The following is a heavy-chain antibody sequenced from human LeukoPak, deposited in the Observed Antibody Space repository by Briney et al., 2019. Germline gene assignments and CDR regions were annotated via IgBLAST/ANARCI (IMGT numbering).Heavy chain of an antibody. D-gene: IGHD1-26*01. CDR2: INPNSGNT. J-gene: IGHJ4*02. CDR3: AISGSYDPTLYYFDY. CDR1: GYAFTGYY. V-gene: IGHV1-8*03. Sequence: ASVKVSCKASGYAFTGYYMHWVRQAPGQGLEWMGWINPNSGNTGYAQKFQGRVTITRNTSISTAYMELSSLRSEDTAVYYCAISGSYDPTLYYFDYWGQGTLVTVSS.